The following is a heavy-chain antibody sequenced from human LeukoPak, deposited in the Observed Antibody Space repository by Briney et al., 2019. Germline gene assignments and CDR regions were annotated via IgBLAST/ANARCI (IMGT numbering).Heavy chain of an antibody. CDR3: ARGGYGGLDY. V-gene: IGHV4-59*01. J-gene: IGHJ4*02. Sequence: PXETLSPTCTVSGGSISSYYWSWVRQPPGKGLEWIGYIYYSGSTNYNPSLKSRVTISVDTSKNQFSLKLSSVTAADTAVYYCARGGYGGLDYWGQGTLVTVSS. CDR2: IYYSGST. D-gene: IGHD4-23*01. CDR1: GGSISSYY.